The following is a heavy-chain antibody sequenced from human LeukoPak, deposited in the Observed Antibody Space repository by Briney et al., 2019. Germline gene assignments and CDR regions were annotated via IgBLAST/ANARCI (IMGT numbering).Heavy chain of an antibody. D-gene: IGHD6-19*01. V-gene: IGHV1-69*04. CDR3: ARPSEISDGGIAVAGYAFDI. J-gene: IGHJ3*02. CDR2: IIPILGIA. Sequence: SVKVSCKASGGTFSSYAISWVRQAPGQGLEWMGRIIPILGIANYAQKFQGKVTITADKSTSTAYMELSSLRSEDTAVYYCARPSEISDGGIAVAGYAFDIWGQGTMVTVSS. CDR1: GGTFSSYA.